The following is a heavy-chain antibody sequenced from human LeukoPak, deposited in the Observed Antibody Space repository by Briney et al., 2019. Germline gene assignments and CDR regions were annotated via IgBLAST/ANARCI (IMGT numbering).Heavy chain of an antibody. J-gene: IGHJ3*02. CDR3: AKGLRELWGDAFDM. CDR2: IRGSGSNT. V-gene: IGHV3-23*01. CDR1: GFTFSSYG. Sequence: GGSLRLSCAASGFTFSSYGMSWVRQAPGKGLEWVSGIRGSGSNTDYVGSVKGRFSISRDNSKNTLYLQMNSLRAEDTAVYYCAKGLRELWGDAFDMWGQGTMVTVPS. D-gene: IGHD3-16*01.